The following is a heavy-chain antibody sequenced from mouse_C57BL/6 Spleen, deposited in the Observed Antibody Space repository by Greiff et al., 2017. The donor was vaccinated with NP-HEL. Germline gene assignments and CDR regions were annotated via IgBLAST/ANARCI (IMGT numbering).Heavy chain of an antibody. J-gene: IGHJ2*01. CDR1: GYTFTDYY. Sequence: EVKLQESGPVLVKPGASVKMSCKASGYTFTDYYMNWVKQSHGKSLEWIGVINPYNGGTSYNQKFKGKATLTVDKSSSTAYMELNSLTSEDSAVYYCARKVAFDYWGQGTTLTVSS. CDR3: ARKVAFDY. CDR2: INPYNGGT. V-gene: IGHV1-19*01.